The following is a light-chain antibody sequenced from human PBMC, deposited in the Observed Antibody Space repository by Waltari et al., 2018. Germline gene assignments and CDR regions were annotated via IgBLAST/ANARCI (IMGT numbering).Light chain of an antibody. CDR2: EDN. J-gene: IGLJ3*02. CDR1: SSEVGRYNL. V-gene: IGLV2-23*01. CDR3: CSYAGSSIWV. Sequence: QSALTQPASVSGSPGQSITISCTGTSSEVGRYNLVSWYHQHPGKAPNLMIYEDNKRPSGVSNRFSGSKSGNTASLTISGLQAEDEADYYCCSYAGSSIWVFGGGTKLTVL.